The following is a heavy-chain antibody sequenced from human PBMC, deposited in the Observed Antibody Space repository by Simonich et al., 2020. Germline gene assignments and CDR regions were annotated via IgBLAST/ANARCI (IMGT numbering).Heavy chain of an antibody. CDR3: ARGLIGGSYYY. Sequence: QVQLQQWCAGLLKPSETLSLTCAVYGGSFSGYYWSWIRQPPGKGLEWIGEINHSGSTNYNPSLKSRVTISVDTSKNQFSLKLSSVTAADTAVYYCARGLIGGSYYYWGQGTLFTVSS. CDR2: INHSGST. V-gene: IGHV4-34*01. D-gene: IGHD1-26*01. J-gene: IGHJ4*02. CDR1: GGSFSGYY.